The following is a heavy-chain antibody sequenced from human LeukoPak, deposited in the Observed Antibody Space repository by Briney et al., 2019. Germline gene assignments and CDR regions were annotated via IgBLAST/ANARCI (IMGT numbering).Heavy chain of an antibody. CDR2: IYYSGST. D-gene: IGHD5-18*01. V-gene: IGHV4-59*01. CDR1: GGSISGYY. J-gene: IGHJ3*02. Sequence: SETLSLTCIVSGGSISGYYWSWIRQPPGKGLEWIGYIYYSGSTNYNPSLKSRVTISVDTSKNQFSLKLSSVTAADTAVYYCARGVIQLSTDAFDIWGQGTMVTVSS. CDR3: ARGVIQLSTDAFDI.